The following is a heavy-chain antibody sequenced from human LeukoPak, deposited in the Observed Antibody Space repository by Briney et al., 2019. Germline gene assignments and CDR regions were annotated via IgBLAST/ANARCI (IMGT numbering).Heavy chain of an antibody. V-gene: IGHV3-30-3*01. D-gene: IGHD1-14*01. J-gene: IGHJ6*02. CDR2: ISHDGNTK. CDR3: ARDGGNPRGYYHYGMDV. Sequence: GGSLRLSCAASGFTFSSYAMRWVRQAPGKGLEWVAIISHDGNTKHYADSVKGRFTISRDNSKDTPYLQMNSLRVEDTAVYYCARDGGNPRGYYHYGMDVWGQGTTVTVSS. CDR1: GFTFSSYA.